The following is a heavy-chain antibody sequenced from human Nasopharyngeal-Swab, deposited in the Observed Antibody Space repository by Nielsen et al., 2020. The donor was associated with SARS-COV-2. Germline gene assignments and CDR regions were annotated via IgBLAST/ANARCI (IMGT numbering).Heavy chain of an antibody. V-gene: IGHV3-30-3*01. CDR2: ISYDGSNK. D-gene: IGHD5-12*01. Sequence: VRQAPGKGLEWVAVISYDGSNKYHADSVKGRFTISRDNSKNTLYLQMNSLRAEDTAVYYCAREEVVATSWRAFDIWGQGTMVTVSS. CDR3: AREEVVATSWRAFDI. J-gene: IGHJ3*02.